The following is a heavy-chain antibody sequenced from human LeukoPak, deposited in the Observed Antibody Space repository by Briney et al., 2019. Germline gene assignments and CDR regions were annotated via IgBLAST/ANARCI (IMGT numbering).Heavy chain of an antibody. CDR2: IIPIFGTA. V-gene: IGHV1-69*13. Sequence: ASVKVSCKASGGTFSSYAISWVRQAPGQGLEWMGGIIPIFGTANYAQKFQGRVTITADESTSTAYMELSSLRSEDTAVYYCARDHLYYGSGSYGYYYYYMDVWGKGTTVTISS. D-gene: IGHD3-10*01. J-gene: IGHJ6*03. CDR3: ARDHLYYGSGSYGYYYYYMDV. CDR1: GGTFSSYA.